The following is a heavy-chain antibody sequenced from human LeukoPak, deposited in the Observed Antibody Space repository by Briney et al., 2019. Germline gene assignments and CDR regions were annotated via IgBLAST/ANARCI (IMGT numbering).Heavy chain of an antibody. V-gene: IGHV1-24*01. CDR3: ATHTISGVVTYASLI. Sequence: ASVKVSCKLSGYTGIELSMHWVRQVPGKGLEWMGGFDPEDGETKYAQKFQGRVTMTEDTSTDAAYMELSRLTSEDTAVYYCATHTISGVVTYASLIWGRGTLVTVSS. J-gene: IGHJ3*02. D-gene: IGHD3-3*01. CDR2: FDPEDGET. CDR1: GYTGIELS.